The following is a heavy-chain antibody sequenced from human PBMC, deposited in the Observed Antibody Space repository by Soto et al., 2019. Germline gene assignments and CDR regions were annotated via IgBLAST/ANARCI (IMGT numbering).Heavy chain of an antibody. Sequence: LETMSLTCTVVWCYIVSIGCWGWIRKPTGKGLEWIGYIYYSGSAYYNPSLKSRVTMSVDTSKNQFSLKMSSVTAVDTAVYYCARSSPAGYYFDFWGKGTLVTVSS. CDR1: WCYIVSIGC. CDR2: IYYSGSA. V-gene: IGHV4-28*01. CDR3: ARSSPAGYYFDF. J-gene: IGHJ4*02. D-gene: IGHD3-10*01.